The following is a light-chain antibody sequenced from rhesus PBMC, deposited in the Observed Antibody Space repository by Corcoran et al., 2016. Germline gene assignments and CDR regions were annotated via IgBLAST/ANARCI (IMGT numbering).Light chain of an antibody. CDR3: QQRNSYPFT. CDR2: DAS. Sequence: DIQLTQSPSSLSASVGDRVTITCRASQGIRSYLAWYQQKPGKAPKLLIYDASNLQSGVPSRFSGSGSGTDFTLTISSLQPEDFAGYYCQQRNSYPFTFGPGTKLDIK. J-gene: IGKJ3*01. V-gene: IGKV1-38*01. CDR1: QGIRSY.